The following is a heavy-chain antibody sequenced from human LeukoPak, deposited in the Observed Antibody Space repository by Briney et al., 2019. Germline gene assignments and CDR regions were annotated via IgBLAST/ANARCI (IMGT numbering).Heavy chain of an antibody. J-gene: IGHJ4*02. CDR2: MNPNSGNR. D-gene: IGHD1-26*01. Sequence: ASVKVSCKASGYPFINYDIKWARQATGQGLEWMGWMNPNSGNRGYAQKFQGRVTMTRDTSISTAYMELSRLRSDDTAVYYCARVTHGRVGALSDYWGQGTLVTVSS. CDR1: GYPFINYD. CDR3: ARVTHGRVGALSDY. V-gene: IGHV1-8*01.